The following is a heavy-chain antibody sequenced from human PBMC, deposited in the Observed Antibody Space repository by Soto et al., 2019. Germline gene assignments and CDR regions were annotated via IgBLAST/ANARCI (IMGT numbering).Heavy chain of an antibody. CDR2: ISWNSGGI. Sequence: EVQLVESGGGLVQPDRSLRLSCAVSGFTFDDYAMHWVRQGPGKGLEWVSGISWNSGGIGYADSVKGRFTISRDNAKNSLYLQMDRLRPEDTAFYYCAKSPHDILIGSAFDYWGQGTLVTVSS. D-gene: IGHD3-9*01. CDR3: AKSPHDILIGSAFDY. J-gene: IGHJ4*02. CDR1: GFTFDDYA. V-gene: IGHV3-9*01.